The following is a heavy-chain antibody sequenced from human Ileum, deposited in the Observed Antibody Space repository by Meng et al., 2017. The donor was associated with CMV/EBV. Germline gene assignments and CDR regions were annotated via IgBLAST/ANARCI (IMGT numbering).Heavy chain of an antibody. CDR1: GFTFSRHY. J-gene: IGHJ4*02. D-gene: IGHD3-22*01. V-gene: IGHV3-23*01. CDR2: INVSGGDT. CDR3: ARSYYDSSGHIDC. Sequence: GESLKISCAASGFTFSRHYMNWVRQAPGKGLEYVSGINVSGGDTYYADSVKGRFTISRDNSKNTLYLQMHSLRAEDTAVYYCARSYYDSSGHIDCWGQGILVTVSS.